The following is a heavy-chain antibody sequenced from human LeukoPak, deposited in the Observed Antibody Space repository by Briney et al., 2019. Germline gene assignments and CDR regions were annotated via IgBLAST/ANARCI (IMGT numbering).Heavy chain of an antibody. Sequence: AASVKVSCKASGGTFSSYAISWVRQAPGQGLEWMGGIIPIFGTANYAQKFQGRVTITADESTSTAYMELSSLRSEDTAVYYCARGLYSGYDYWGQGTLVTVSS. CDR3: ARGLYSGYDY. D-gene: IGHD5-12*01. V-gene: IGHV1-69*13. CDR2: IIPIFGTA. CDR1: GGTFSSYA. J-gene: IGHJ4*02.